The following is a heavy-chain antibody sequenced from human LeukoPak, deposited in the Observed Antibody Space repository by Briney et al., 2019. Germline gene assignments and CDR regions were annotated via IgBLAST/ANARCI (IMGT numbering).Heavy chain of an antibody. J-gene: IGHJ3*02. V-gene: IGHV3-23*01. CDR3: AKGAWDYDSSGEDAFDI. CDR1: GFTFSRYA. Sequence: GGSLRLSCAASGFTFSRYAMSWVRQAPGKGLEWVSAISGSGGSTYYADSVKGRFTISRDNSKNTLYLQMNSLRAEDTAVYYCAKGAWDYDSSGEDAFDIWGQGTMVTVSS. CDR2: ISGSGGST. D-gene: IGHD3-22*01.